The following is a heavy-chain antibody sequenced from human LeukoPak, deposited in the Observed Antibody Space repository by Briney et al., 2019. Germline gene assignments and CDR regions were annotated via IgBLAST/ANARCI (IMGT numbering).Heavy chain of an antibody. CDR3: AIDLPNGEWYLDL. CDR1: GFTFSSYS. V-gene: IGHV3-21*01. J-gene: IGHJ2*01. CDR2: ISSSSSYI. Sequence: GGTLSLSCAASGFTFSSYSMNWVRHAPPQGMGWVSSISSSSSYIYYADPSKGRLTISRDNAKNSLYLQMNSLRAEDTAVYYCAIDLPNGEWYLDLWGRGTLVTVPS.